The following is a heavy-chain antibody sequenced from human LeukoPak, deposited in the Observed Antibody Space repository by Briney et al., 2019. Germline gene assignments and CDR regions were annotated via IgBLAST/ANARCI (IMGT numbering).Heavy chain of an antibody. J-gene: IGHJ3*02. CDR2: ISYDGSNK. V-gene: IGHV3-30*04. D-gene: IGHD3-3*01. CDR1: GFTFSSYA. Sequence: PGRSLRLSCAASGFTFSSYAMHWVRQAPGKGLEWVAVISYDGSNKYYADSVKGRFTISRDNSKNTLYLQMNSLRAEDTAVYYCARDWRDVLRFLEWSADAFDIWGQGTMVTVSS. CDR3: ARDWRDVLRFLEWSADAFDI.